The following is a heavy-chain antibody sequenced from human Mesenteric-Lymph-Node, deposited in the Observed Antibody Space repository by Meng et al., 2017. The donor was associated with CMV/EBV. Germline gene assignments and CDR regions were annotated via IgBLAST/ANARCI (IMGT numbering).Heavy chain of an antibody. CDR1: GFPLTAPGEG. CDR2: VYWDGDN. Sequence: SGFPLTAPGEGVGWIRQTPGKALEWLALVYWDGDNRYNPSLRPRLTITSDTSKNQVVLRMTNMDPVDTATYYCAHRRRTETVATIFDFWGQGTLVTVSS. CDR3: AHRRRTETVATIFDF. D-gene: IGHD5-12*01. V-gene: IGHV2-5*02. J-gene: IGHJ4*02.